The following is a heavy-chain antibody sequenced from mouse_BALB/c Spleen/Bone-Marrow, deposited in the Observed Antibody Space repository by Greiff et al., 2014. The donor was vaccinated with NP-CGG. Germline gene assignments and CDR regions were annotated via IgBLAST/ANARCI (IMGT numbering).Heavy chain of an antibody. CDR1: GYTFTNYW. Sequence: QVQLQQSGAELTKPGALVTMSCKASGYTFTNYWIHWVKQRPGQGLEWIGYIYPGTGYTDYNPNFKDKATLTADKSSITAYMQLSSLTSEDSSVYYCARETGTYVMDYWGQGTSVTVAS. D-gene: IGHD4-1*01. CDR3: ARETGTYVMDY. J-gene: IGHJ4*01. CDR2: IYPGTGYT. V-gene: IGHV1-7*01.